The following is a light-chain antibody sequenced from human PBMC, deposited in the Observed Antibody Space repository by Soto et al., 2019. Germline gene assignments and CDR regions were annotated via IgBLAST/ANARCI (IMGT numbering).Light chain of an antibody. V-gene: IGLV2-8*01. J-gene: IGLJ3*02. CDR3: MCYAGGNHWV. CDR1: SSDVGTHGY. Sequence: QSVLTQPPSASGSPGQSVTISCTGTSSDVGTHGYVSWYQQHAGKAPKLLIYDVTKRPSGVPDRFSGSKCANTASLTVSGLQAEDEADYYCMCYAGGNHWVFGGGTKLTVL. CDR2: DVT.